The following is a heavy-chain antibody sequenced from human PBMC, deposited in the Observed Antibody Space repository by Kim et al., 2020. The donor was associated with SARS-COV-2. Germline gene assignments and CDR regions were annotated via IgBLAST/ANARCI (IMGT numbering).Heavy chain of an antibody. CDR3: ARSPGIAAAGTLYYYYGMEV. Sequence: GGSLRLSCAASGFTFSSYDMHWVRQATGKGLEWVSAIGTAGDTYYPGSVKGRFTISRENAKNSLYLQMNSLRAGDTAVYYCARSPGIAAAGTLYYYYGMEVWGQGTTVTVSS. V-gene: IGHV3-13*01. J-gene: IGHJ6*02. CDR2: IGTAGDT. D-gene: IGHD6-13*01. CDR1: GFTFSSYD.